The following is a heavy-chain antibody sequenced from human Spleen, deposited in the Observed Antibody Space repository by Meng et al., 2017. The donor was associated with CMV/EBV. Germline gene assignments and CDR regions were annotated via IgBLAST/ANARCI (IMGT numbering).Heavy chain of an antibody. J-gene: IGHJ5*02. Sequence: GESLKISCKGSGYIFTNFWIGWVRQMPGKGLEWMGIIYPDDSDTRYSPSFEGQVTISADKSISTAYLQWNSLEASDTAMYYCARAQRRLGWWFDPWGQGTLVTVSS. V-gene: IGHV5-51*01. CDR2: IYPDDSDT. D-gene: IGHD2-21*01. CDR1: GYIFTNFW. CDR3: ARAQRRLGWWFDP.